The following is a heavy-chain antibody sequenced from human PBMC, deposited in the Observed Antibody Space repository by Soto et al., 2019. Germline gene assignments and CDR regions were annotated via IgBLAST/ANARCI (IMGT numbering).Heavy chain of an antibody. V-gene: IGHV1-18*01. J-gene: IGHJ3*01. CDR2: LSAYNGDT. CDR1: GYTFINYG. Sequence: QVQLVQSGAEVKKPGASVRVSCKTSGYTFINYGITWVRQAPGQGLEGIGWLSAYNGDTSSSEKLQDRFTMTTDTSTNTVYMDRRSLTSDDTAVYYCARWSAIVGGAEALDVWGQGTMFIVSS. CDR3: ARWSAIVGGAEALDV. D-gene: IGHD1-26*01.